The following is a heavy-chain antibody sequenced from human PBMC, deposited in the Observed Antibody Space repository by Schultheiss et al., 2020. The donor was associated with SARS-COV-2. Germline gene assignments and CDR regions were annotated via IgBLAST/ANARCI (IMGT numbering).Heavy chain of an antibody. CDR2: ISHAGTNK. V-gene: IGHV3-30*04. J-gene: IGHJ6*02. Sequence: GESLKISCAASGFSFRSFAMHWVRQAPGKGLEWVAVISHAGTNKYYADSVKGRFTISRDNSNNTVILQMNSLRVEDTALYYCARERIRENYFYYYGMDVWGQGTTVTVSS. CDR1: GFSFRSFA. D-gene: IGHD2-15*01. CDR3: ARERIRENYFYYYGMDV.